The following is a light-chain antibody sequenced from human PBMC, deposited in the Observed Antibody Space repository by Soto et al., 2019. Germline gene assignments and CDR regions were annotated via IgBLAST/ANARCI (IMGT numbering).Light chain of an antibody. J-gene: IGKJ3*01. CDR2: GAS. V-gene: IGKV3-20*01. CDR1: QSVSSGY. Sequence: EIVLTQSPGTLSLSPGERATLSCRARQSVSSGYLAWYQQKPGQAPRLLIYGASSRATGIPDRFSGSGSGTDFTLTISRLEPEDFAVYYCQQYGSSPGFTFGPGTKVDIK. CDR3: QQYGSSPGFT.